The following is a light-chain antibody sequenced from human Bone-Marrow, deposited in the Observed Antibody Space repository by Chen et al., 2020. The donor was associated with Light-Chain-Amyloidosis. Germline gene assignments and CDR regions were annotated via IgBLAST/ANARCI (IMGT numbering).Light chain of an antibody. CDR3: QQYYNTLT. V-gene: IGKV4-1*01. Sequence: DIVMTQSPDSLAVSLCGRATINCKSSQSVLYSSNNKNYLAWYQQKPGQPPKLLIHWASTRESGVPDRFSGSGSGTDFTLTISSLQAEDVAVYYCQQYYNTLTFGPGTKVNIK. CDR1: QSVLYSSNNKNY. J-gene: IGKJ3*01. CDR2: WAS.